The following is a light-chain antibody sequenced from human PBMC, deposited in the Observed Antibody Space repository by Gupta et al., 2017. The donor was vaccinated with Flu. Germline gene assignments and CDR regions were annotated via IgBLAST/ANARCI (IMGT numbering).Light chain of an antibody. CDR2: DAS. CDR3: QEYNNWPPIT. J-gene: IGKJ5*01. Sequence: EIVITQSSATLSVSPGERATLSCRASQSVRSNLAWYQQKPGQAPRLLIYDASTRATGIPARFSGSGSGTEFTLTISSLQSEDFAVYYCQEYNNWPPITFGQGTRLEIK. V-gene: IGKV3-15*01. CDR1: QSVRSN.